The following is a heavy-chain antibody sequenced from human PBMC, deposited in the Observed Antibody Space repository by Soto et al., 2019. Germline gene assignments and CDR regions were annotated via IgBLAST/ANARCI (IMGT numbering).Heavy chain of an antibody. Sequence: QVQLQESGPGLVKPSETLSLTCTVSGGSISSYYWSWIRQPPGKGLEWIGYIFYSGTTYYNPSLKSRVTISVDTSKSQFSLKLSSVTAADTAVYYCARHPTVTEYYFDYWGQGTLVTVSS. CDR1: GGSISSYY. D-gene: IGHD4-17*01. J-gene: IGHJ4*02. CDR3: ARHPTVTEYYFDY. CDR2: IFYSGTT. V-gene: IGHV4-59*08.